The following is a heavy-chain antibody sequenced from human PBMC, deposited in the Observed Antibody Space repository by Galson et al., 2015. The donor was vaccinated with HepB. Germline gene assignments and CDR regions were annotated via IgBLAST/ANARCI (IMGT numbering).Heavy chain of an antibody. Sequence: SVKVSCKASGGTFSSYAISWVRQAPGQGLEWMGGIIPIFGTANYAQKFQGRVTITADESTSTAYMELSSLRSEDTAVYYCARVQRLDVIWPMLSSGMDVWGQGTTVTVSS. D-gene: IGHD6-25*01. V-gene: IGHV1-69*13. CDR3: ARVQRLDVIWPMLSSGMDV. CDR1: GGTFSSYA. J-gene: IGHJ6*02. CDR2: IIPIFGTA.